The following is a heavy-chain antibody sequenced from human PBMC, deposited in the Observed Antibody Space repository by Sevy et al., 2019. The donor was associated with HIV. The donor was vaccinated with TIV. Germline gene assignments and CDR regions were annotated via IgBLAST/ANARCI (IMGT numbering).Heavy chain of an antibody. J-gene: IGHJ5*02. D-gene: IGHD3-22*01. V-gene: IGHV4-38-2*02. CDR2: IYHSGST. CDR1: GYSISSGYY. CDR3: ARDLFFRGYYYVRWFDP. Sequence: SETLSLTCAVSGYSISSGYYWGWIRQPPGKGLEWIGSIYHSGSTYYNPSLKSRVTISVDTSKNQFSLKLSSVTAADTAVYYCARDLFFRGYYYVRWFDPWGQGTLVTVSS.